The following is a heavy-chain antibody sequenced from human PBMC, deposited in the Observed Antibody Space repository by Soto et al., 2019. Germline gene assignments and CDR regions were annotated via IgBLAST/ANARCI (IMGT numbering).Heavy chain of an antibody. CDR3: ARYIPGVRYYGMDV. V-gene: IGHV3-23*01. J-gene: IGHJ6*02. CDR1: GVTFSSYA. D-gene: IGHD2-2*01. CDR2: IGESGTPT. Sequence: PWVSLRLSCGAAGVTFSSYAMKWVRQAPGKGLEWVSLIGESGTPTYYADSVKGRFTISRDNSGNTLFLEMYSLRAEDTAVYYCARYIPGVRYYGMDVWGQGTTVTVSS.